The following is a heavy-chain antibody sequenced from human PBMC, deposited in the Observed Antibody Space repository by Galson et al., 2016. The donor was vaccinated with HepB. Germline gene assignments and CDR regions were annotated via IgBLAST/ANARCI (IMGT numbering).Heavy chain of an antibody. J-gene: IGHJ5*02. Sequence: SETLSLTCNVSGGFINHKNYYWGWIRQPPGKGLEWIGEINHSGSTNYNPSLKSRVTISVDTSKNQFSLKLSSVTAADTAVYYCARAPKGGHFDYNSGCPWSQGTLVTVSS. CDR3: ARAPKGGHFDYNSGCP. D-gene: IGHD6-19*01. V-gene: IGHV4-39*07. CDR2: INHSGST. CDR1: GGFINHKNYY.